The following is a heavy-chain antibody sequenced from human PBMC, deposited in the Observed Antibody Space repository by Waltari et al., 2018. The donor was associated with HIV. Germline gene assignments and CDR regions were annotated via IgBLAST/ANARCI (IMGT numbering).Heavy chain of an antibody. CDR1: AFTFSGLT. Sequence: EVQLVASGGGPAKPGGSLGLSCAASAFTFSGLTMNWVRQAPGKGLEWVSSISSSGTYIYYVDSVQGRFTISRDNAKNSLYLQMNSLRVEDTAIYYCAKVDTHGYLPYNWGQGTLVTVSS. CDR2: ISSSGTYI. CDR3: AKVDTHGYLPYN. D-gene: IGHD5-12*01. J-gene: IGHJ4*02. V-gene: IGHV3-21*01.